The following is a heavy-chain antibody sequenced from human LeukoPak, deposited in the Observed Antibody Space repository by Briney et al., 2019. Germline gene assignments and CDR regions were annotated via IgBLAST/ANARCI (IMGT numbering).Heavy chain of an antibody. CDR3: ARVTYGSGAYGAFDY. CDR1: GFTFSSHG. Sequence: GGSLRLSCAASGFTFSSHGMSWVRQAPGKGLEWVSTISGSGDNTYYADSVKGRFTISRDNSKNTLYLQMNSLRAEDTAVYYCARVTYGSGAYGAFDYWGQGTLVTVSS. J-gene: IGHJ4*02. D-gene: IGHD3-10*01. V-gene: IGHV3-23*01. CDR2: ISGSGDNT.